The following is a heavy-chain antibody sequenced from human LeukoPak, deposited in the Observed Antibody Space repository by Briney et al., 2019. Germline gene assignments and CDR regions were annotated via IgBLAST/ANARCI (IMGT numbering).Heavy chain of an antibody. V-gene: IGHV3-30*19. J-gene: IGHJ2*01. CDR1: GFTFSSYG. Sequence: PGGSLRLSCAASGFTFSSYGMHWVRQAPGKGLEWVALTSYDGSNKYYADSVKGRFTISRDNSKNTLYLQMNSLRAEDTAVYYCARDRGQSDWYFDLWGRGTLVTVSS. CDR2: TSYDGSNK. D-gene: IGHD3-16*01. CDR3: ARDRGQSDWYFDL.